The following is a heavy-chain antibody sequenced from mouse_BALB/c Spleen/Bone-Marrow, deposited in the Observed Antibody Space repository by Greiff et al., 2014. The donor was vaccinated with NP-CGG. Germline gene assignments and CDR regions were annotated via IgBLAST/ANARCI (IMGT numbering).Heavy chain of an antibody. J-gene: IGHJ4*01. D-gene: IGHD1-1*01. CDR1: GYSFTGYI. CDR3: ARWDYYGYAMDY. Sequence: VQLQQPGPELVKPGASMKISCKASGYSFTGYIMNWVKQSHGKNLEWIGLINPYNGGTSYNQKFMGKATLTVDKSSSTAYMELLSLTSEDSAVYYCARWDYYGYAMDYWGQGTSVTVSS. V-gene: IGHV1-18*01. CDR2: INPYNGGT.